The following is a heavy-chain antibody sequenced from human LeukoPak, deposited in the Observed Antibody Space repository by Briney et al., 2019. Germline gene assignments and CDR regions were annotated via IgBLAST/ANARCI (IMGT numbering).Heavy chain of an antibody. CDR1: GFTFSSYE. CDR2: ISSSGSTI. CDR3: AELGITMIGGV. J-gene: IGHJ6*04. V-gene: IGHV3-48*03. Sequence: GGSLRLSCAASGFTFSSYEMNWVRQAPGKGLEWVSYISSSGSTIYYADSVKGRFTISRDNAKNSLYLQMNSLRAEDTAVYYCAELGITMIGGVWGKETTVTISS. D-gene: IGHD3-10*02.